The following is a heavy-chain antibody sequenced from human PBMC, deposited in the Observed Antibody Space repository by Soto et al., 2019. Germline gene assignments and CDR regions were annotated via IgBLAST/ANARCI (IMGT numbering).Heavy chain of an antibody. D-gene: IGHD3-10*01. V-gene: IGHV1-3*01. CDR3: ATGVVLGLRADEY. Sequence: ASVKVSGKASGYTFTSYAMHWVRQAPGQRLEWMGWINAGNGNTKYSQKFQGRVTITRDTSASTAYMELSSLRSEDTAVYYCATGVVLGLRADEYWGQGTLGTVSS. CDR1: GYTFTSYA. CDR2: INAGNGNT. J-gene: IGHJ4*02.